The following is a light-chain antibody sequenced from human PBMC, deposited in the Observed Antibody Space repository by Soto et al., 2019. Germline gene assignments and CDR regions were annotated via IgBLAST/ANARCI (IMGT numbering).Light chain of an antibody. CDR2: DTT. V-gene: IGLV7-46*01. Sequence: QTVVTQEPSLTVSPGGTVTLTCGSSDGPVTSNHYPYWYQQRPGQVPRTLIYDTTNRQSWAPARFSGSLVGVKAALTLSGAQPEDEADYYCLLAYSGGRVFGGGTKVTVL. J-gene: IGLJ2*01. CDR3: LLAYSGGRV. CDR1: DGPVTSNHY.